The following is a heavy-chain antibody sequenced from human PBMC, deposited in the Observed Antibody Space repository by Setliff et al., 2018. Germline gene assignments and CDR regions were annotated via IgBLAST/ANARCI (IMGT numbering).Heavy chain of an antibody. V-gene: IGHV3-23*01. CDR1: GFTFSSYA. J-gene: IGHJ4*02. D-gene: IGHD6-19*01. Sequence: HPGGSLSLSCAASGFTFSSYAMSWVRQAPGKGLEWVSAISGSGGSTYYADSVKGRFTISRDNSKNTLYLQMNSLRAEDTAVYYCAKGIWQWLALGAFDYWGQGTLVTVSS. CDR2: ISGSGGST. CDR3: AKGIWQWLALGAFDY.